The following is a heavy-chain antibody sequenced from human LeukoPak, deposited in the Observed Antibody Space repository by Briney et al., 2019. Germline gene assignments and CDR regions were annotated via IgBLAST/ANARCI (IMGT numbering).Heavy chain of an antibody. CDR2: THYSGST. Sequence: PSETLSLTRTVSGGPISSHYWSWIRQPPGKRLEWIGYTHYSGSTDENPSLWSRVTMSVDTSKNQISLKPHSVTAADTAVYYCGRRTFYDTLTGYKYWYFDLWGRGTLVTVSS. CDR1: GGPISSHY. CDR3: GRRTFYDTLTGYKYWYFDL. V-gene: IGHV4-59*11. D-gene: IGHD3-9*01. J-gene: IGHJ2*01.